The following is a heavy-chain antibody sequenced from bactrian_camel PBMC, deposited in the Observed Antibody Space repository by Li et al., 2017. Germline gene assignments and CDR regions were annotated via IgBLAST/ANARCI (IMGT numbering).Heavy chain of an antibody. Sequence: HVQLVESGGGSVQAGESLKLSCVVSGYTYSSICMGWFRQRPGKEREGVATFDSDGSTRYADIVKGRFTISRDNAKNTTDLQMNSLKPEDTAMYYCAADPILTAAQLDYGQMTFLTGAMGPRSPSP. CDR2: FDSDGST. V-gene: IGHV3S53*01. J-gene: IGHJ6*01. CDR3: AADPILTAAQLDYGQMTFLT. CDR1: GYTYSSIC. D-gene: IGHD5*01.